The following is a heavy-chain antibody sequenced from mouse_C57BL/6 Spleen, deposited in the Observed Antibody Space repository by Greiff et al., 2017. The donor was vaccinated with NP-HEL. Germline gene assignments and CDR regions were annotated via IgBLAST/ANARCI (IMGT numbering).Heavy chain of an antibody. J-gene: IGHJ3*01. CDR3: ASDGYPFAY. V-gene: IGHV5-4*01. CDR2: ISDGGSYT. CDR1: GFTFSSYA. Sequence: EVQLVESGGGLVKPGGSLKLSCAASGFTFSSYAMSWVRQTPEKRLEWVATISDGGSYTYYPDNVKGRFTISRDNAKNNLYLQMSHLKSEDTAMYYCASDGYPFAYWGQGTLVTVSA. D-gene: IGHD2-2*01.